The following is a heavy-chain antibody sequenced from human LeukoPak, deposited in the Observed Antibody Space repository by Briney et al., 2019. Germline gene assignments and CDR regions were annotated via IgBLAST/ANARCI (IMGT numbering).Heavy chain of an antibody. Sequence: PSETLSLTCTVSGNSISDYYWNWIRQPPGKGLEWIGYIDYSGNSDYNPSLKSRVTISLDTSKNQFSLKVNSVTAADTAVYYCAGEYGRPDDCFDTWGQGTMVTVSS. D-gene: IGHD2-21*01. V-gene: IGHV4-59*01. CDR3: AGEYGRPDDCFDT. CDR1: GNSISDYY. CDR2: IDYSGNS. J-gene: IGHJ3*02.